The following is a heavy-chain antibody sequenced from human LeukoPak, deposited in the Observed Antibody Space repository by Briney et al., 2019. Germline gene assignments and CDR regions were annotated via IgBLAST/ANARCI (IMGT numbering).Heavy chain of an antibody. CDR1: GFTFSDYY. Sequence: GGSLRLSCAASGFTFSDYYMSWIRQAPGKGLEWVSYISSSGTTIYYADSVKGRFTISRDNAKNSLYLQMNILRAEDTAVYYCAAAPQTYRYLGYWGQGTLVTVSS. J-gene: IGHJ4*02. CDR3: AAAPQTYRYLGY. V-gene: IGHV3-11*04. D-gene: IGHD3-16*02. CDR2: ISSSGTTI.